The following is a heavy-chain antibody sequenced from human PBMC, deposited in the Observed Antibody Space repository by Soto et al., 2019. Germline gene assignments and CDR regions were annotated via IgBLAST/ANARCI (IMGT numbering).Heavy chain of an antibody. V-gene: IGHV3-30*03. D-gene: IGHD2-21*02. CDR1: GFTFGSYG. CDR3: ASGCGRDCASPYYYYSMDV. CDR2: ISNDGSNK. J-gene: IGHJ6*02. Sequence: QVQLVESGGGVVPPGRSLRLSCVASGFTFGSYGMHWVRQAPGKGLEWVAVISNDGSNKYYSASLEGRFTISRENSKNTMYMEMNSLRPAGTAIYVCASGCGRDCASPYYYYSMDVWAQGARVTVSS.